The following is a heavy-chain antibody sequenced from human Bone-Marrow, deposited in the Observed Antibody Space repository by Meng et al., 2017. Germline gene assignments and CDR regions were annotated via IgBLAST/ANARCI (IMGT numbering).Heavy chain of an antibody. CDR2: ISSIGSTI. V-gene: IGHV3-11*01. CDR3: ARDNGVDTAMED. Sequence: GESLKISCAASGFTFSDYYMSWIRQAPGKGLEWVSYISSIGSTIYYADSVKRRFTISRDNANNALYLQMNSLRAEDTPVYYCARDNGVDTAMEDWGQGTLVTVSS. D-gene: IGHD5-18*01. J-gene: IGHJ4*02. CDR1: GFTFSDYY.